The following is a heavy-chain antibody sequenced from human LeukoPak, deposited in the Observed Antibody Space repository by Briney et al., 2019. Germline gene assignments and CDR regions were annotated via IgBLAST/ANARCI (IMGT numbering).Heavy chain of an antibody. CDR2: IKQDGSAK. D-gene: IGHD2-2*01. CDR1: GFTFSSYW. J-gene: IGHJ6*04. Sequence: GGSLRLSCAASGFTFSSYWMSWVRQAPGKGLEWVASIKQDGSAKYYVDSVKSRFTISRDNAKNSVHLQMNSLRAEDTAVYYCATRLCSIAACRASSYKCMDVWGKGTTVTVSS. CDR3: ATRLCSIAACRASSYKCMDV. V-gene: IGHV3-7*01.